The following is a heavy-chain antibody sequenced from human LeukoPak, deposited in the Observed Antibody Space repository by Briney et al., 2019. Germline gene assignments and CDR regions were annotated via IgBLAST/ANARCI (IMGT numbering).Heavy chain of an antibody. J-gene: IGHJ4*02. CDR3: ARAGYGSGWSALGY. CDR1: GYTFTSYY. D-gene: IGHD6-13*01. Sequence: GASVKVSCKASGYTFTSYYMHWVRQAPGQGLEWMGIINPSGGSTSYAQKFQGRVTMTRDTSNSTAYMELTRLRSDDTAIYYCARAGYGSGWSALGYWGQGTLVTVSS. CDR2: INPSGGST. V-gene: IGHV1-46*01.